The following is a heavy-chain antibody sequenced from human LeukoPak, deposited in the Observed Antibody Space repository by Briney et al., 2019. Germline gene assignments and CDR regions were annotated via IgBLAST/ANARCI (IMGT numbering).Heavy chain of an antibody. CDR3: SRARLATSSSWYQSRDFYYYYGMDV. V-gene: IGHV3-30*04. Sequence: GGSLRLCCAASGFTFSSYAMHWVRQAPGKGLEWVAVISYDGSNKYYAGSVKGRFTISRDNSKNTLYLQMNRLRAEDKAVYYCSRARLATSSSWYQSRDFYYYYGMDVWGQGTTVTVSS. D-gene: IGHD6-13*01. CDR1: GFTFSSYA. CDR2: ISYDGSNK. J-gene: IGHJ6*02.